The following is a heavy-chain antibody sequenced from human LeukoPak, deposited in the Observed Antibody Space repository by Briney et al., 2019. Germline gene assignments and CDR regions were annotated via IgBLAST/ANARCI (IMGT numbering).Heavy chain of an antibody. D-gene: IGHD6-19*01. CDR3: ATLVIAVAGGFGDY. CDR2: INPNSGGT. Sequence: GASVKVSCKASGYTFTGYHMRWVRQAPGQGLEWMGWINPNSGGTNYAQKFQGRVTMTRDTSISTGYMELSRLRSDDTAVYYCATLVIAVAGGFGDYWGQGTLVTVSS. V-gene: IGHV1-2*02. J-gene: IGHJ4*02. CDR1: GYTFTGYH.